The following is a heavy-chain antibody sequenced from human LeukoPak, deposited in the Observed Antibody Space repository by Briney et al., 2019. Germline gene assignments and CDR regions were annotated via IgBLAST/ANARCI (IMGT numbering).Heavy chain of an antibody. CDR2: IWYDGSQN. D-gene: IGHD6-6*01. V-gene: IGHV3-33*01. J-gene: IGHJ4*02. Sequence: GRSLRLSCAASGFSFGGFGMHWVRQAPGKGLEWVSLIWYDGSQNYYADSVKGRFTISRDNSKNTLYLQMDSLRADDTAVYYCARDAAATSARPGLFDYRGQGTLVTVAS. CDR3: ARDAAATSARPGLFDY. CDR1: GFSFGGFG.